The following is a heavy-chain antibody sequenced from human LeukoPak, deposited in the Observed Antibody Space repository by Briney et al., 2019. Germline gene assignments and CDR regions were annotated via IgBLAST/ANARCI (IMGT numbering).Heavy chain of an antibody. D-gene: IGHD3-22*01. J-gene: IGHJ4*02. CDR1: GYTFTSYD. CDR2: MNPNSGNT. Sequence: ASVKVSCKASGYTFTSYDINWVRQATGQGLEWMGWMNPNSGNTGYAQKFQGRVTITRNTSISTAYMELSSLRSEDTAVYYCATDPPYYYDSSGLLWWGQGTLVTVSS. CDR3: ATDPPYYYDSSGLLW. V-gene: IGHV1-8*03.